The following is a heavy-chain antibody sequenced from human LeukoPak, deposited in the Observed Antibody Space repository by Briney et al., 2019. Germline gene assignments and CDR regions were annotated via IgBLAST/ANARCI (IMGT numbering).Heavy chain of an antibody. CDR3: ARLENYDFWSGYYIDGMDV. J-gene: IGHJ6*02. D-gene: IGHD3-3*01. V-gene: IGHV4-39*01. CDR1: GGSISSYY. Sequence: SETLSLTCTVSGGSISSYYWGWIRQPPGKGLEWIGSIYYSGSTYYNPSLKSRVTISVDTSKNQFSLKLSSVTAADTAVYYCARLENYDFWSGYYIDGMDVWGQGTTVTVSS. CDR2: IYYSGST.